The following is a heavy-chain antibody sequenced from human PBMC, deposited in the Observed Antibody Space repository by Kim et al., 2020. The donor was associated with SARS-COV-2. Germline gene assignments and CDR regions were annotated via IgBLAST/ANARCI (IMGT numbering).Heavy chain of an antibody. V-gene: IGHV3-33*06. D-gene: IGHD6-13*01. CDR2: IWHDGSNK. J-gene: IGHJ4*02. CDR3: AKGIGGGAAAPIDY. Sequence: GGSLRLSCAASGFTFSSYGMHWVRQAPGKGLEWVADIWHDGSNKYYADSVKGRFTISRDNSKNTLYLQMNSLRAEDTAVYYCAKGIGGGAAAPIDYWGQGTLVTVSS. CDR1: GFTFSSYG.